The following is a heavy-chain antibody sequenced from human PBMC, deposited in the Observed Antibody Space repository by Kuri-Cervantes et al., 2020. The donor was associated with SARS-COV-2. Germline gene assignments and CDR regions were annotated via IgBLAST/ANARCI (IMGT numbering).Heavy chain of an antibody. J-gene: IGHJ4*02. Sequence: LSCASCGFTFSSYVMHWVRQAPGKGLEWVAVIWYDGSNKYSADSVKGRFTISRDNSKNTLYLQMNSLRAEDTAVYDCARDYSSWYKGPFDYWGQGTLVTVSS. D-gene: IGHD6-13*01. CDR1: GFTFSSYV. CDR3: ARDYSSWYKGPFDY. CDR2: IWYDGSNK. V-gene: IGHV3-33*01.